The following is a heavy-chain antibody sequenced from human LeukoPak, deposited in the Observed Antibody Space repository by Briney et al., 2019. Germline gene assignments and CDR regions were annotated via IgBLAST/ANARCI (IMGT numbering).Heavy chain of an antibody. J-gene: IGHJ4*02. CDR1: GFTFDDYA. CDR3: TRNTVTVHFDY. CDR2: IRSKAFGGTP. V-gene: IGHV3-49*03. D-gene: IGHD4-17*01. Sequence: GGSLRLSCSASGFTFDDYAVSWFRQAPGKGLEWVGFIRSKAFGGTPEYAASVRGRFTISRDDSKSIDYLQMNSLKTEDTAVYYCTRNTVTVHFDYWSQGTLVTVPS.